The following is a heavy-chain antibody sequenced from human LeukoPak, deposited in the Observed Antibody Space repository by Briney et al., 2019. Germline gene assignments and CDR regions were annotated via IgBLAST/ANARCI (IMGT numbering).Heavy chain of an antibody. Sequence: GGSLRLSCAASGFTFSSYGMSWVRQAPGKGLQWVSGISGSGGTTYYVDSVKGRFTISRDNSKNTLYLQMNSLRAEDTAVYYCAKDLGEVTPNRFDFWGQGILVTVSS. D-gene: IGHD2-21*02. CDR2: ISGSGGTT. V-gene: IGHV3-23*01. CDR1: GFTFSSYG. J-gene: IGHJ4*02. CDR3: AKDLGEVTPNRFDF.